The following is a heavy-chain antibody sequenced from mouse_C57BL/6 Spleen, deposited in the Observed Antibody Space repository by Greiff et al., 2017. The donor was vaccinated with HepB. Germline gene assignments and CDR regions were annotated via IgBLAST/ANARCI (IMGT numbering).Heavy chain of an antibody. CDR1: GFNIKDYY. CDR3: TKDWYYGSSYGAMDY. Sequence: EVKLQESGAELVRPGASVKLSCTASGFNIKDYYMHWVKQRPEQGLEWIGRIDPEDGDTEYAPKFQGKATMTADTSSNTAYLQLSSLTSEDTAVYYCTKDWYYGSSYGAMDYWGQGTSVTVSS. D-gene: IGHD1-1*01. J-gene: IGHJ4*01. CDR2: IDPEDGDT. V-gene: IGHV14-1*01.